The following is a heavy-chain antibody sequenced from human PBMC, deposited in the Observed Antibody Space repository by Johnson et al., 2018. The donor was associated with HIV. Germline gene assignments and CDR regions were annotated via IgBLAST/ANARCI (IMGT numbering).Heavy chain of an antibody. D-gene: IGHD3-3*01. V-gene: IGHV3-11*04. CDR2: ISSSGSAL. CDR1: GFTFSDYY. Sequence: QMQLVESGGGLVKPGGSLRLSCAGSGFTFSDYYMNWIRQAPGKGLEWVSYISSSGSALYYADSVKGRFTISRENSKDTLYLQMNSLRAEDTAVYYCARDGLEVDAFDIRGQGTMVTVSS. CDR3: ARDGLEVDAFDI. J-gene: IGHJ3*02.